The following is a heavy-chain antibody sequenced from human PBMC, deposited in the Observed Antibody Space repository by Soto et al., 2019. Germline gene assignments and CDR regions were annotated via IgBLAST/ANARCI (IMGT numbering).Heavy chain of an antibody. Sequence: SETLSLTCTVSGGSISSGGYYWSWIRQHPGKGMEWIGYIYYSGSTYYNPSLKSRVTISVDTSKNQFSLKLSSVTAADTAVYYCLRDFSYCSGGSCYSGAFDIWGQGTMVTV. J-gene: IGHJ3*02. CDR2: IYYSGST. CDR3: LRDFSYCSGGSCYSGAFDI. CDR1: GGSISSGGYY. D-gene: IGHD2-15*01. V-gene: IGHV4-31*03.